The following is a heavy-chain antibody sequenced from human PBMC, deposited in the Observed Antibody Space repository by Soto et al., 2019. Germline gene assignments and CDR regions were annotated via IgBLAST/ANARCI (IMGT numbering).Heavy chain of an antibody. Sequence: QVQLQESGPGLVKTSQTLSLTCTVSGDSVSGGDSYWSWIRQPPGKALEWIGYTSFSGYTSYTPSLKSRVTIWVDMSESQFSLRLTSVTAADTAIYYCVRGGNPYHYATSGPGTFDKWGQGTLVSVSS. CDR1: GDSVSGGDSY. J-gene: IGHJ4*02. V-gene: IGHV4-30-4*01. CDR3: VRGGNPYHYATSGPGTFDK. CDR2: TSFSGYT. D-gene: IGHD3-22*01.